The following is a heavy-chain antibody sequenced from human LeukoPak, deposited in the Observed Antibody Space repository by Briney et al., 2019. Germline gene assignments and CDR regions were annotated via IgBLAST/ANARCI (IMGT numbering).Heavy chain of an antibody. CDR1: GGSISSYY. D-gene: IGHD5-12*01. Sequence: SETLSLTCPVSGGSISSYYWSWIRQRPGKGLGWSGYISYSGSTNYTPSLTSRVTVSVDTSKTQFSLKLSSVTAADTAVYYCARHEDSGYAHYGMDVWGRGTTATVSS. J-gene: IGHJ6*02. CDR3: ARHEDSGYAHYGMDV. V-gene: IGHV4-59*08. CDR2: ISYSGST.